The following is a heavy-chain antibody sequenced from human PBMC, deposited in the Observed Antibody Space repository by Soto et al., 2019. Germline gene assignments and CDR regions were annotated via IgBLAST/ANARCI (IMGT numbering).Heavy chain of an antibody. CDR1: GCSISSYY. J-gene: IGHJ3*02. CDR3: ARDSSADYDYIWGSYRDITAFDI. Sequence: SETLSLTCTVSGCSISSYYWSWIRQPPGKGLEWIGYIYYSGSTNYNPSLKSRVTISVDTSKNQFSLKLSSVTAADTAVYYCARDSSADYDYIWGSYRDITAFDIWCQGTMVTVSS. D-gene: IGHD3-16*02. CDR2: IYYSGST. V-gene: IGHV4-59*01.